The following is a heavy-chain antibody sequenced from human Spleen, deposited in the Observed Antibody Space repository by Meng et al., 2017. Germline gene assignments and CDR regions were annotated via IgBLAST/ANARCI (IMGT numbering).Heavy chain of an antibody. CDR2: INHSGST. V-gene: IGHV4-34*01. Sequence: VQLQQWGAGLLKPSETLSLTGAVYGGSFSGYYWTWIRQPPGKGLEWIGEINHSGSTNYNPSLESRATISVDTSQNNLSLKLSSVTAADSAVYYCARGPTTMAHDFDYWGQGTLVTVSS. CDR3: ARGPTTMAHDFDY. CDR1: GGSFSGYY. D-gene: IGHD4-11*01. J-gene: IGHJ4*02.